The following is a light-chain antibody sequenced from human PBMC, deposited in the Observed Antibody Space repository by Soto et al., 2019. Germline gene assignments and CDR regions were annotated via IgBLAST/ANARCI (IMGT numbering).Light chain of an antibody. Sequence: SALTPPGSVSGYTAQAIATSCTGSSSDLGIYNYVSWYQQHPGKVPKLIIFEVTNRPSGVSNRFSGSKSGNTASLTISGLQAEDEADYYCSSYTTSSPRVFGTGTKVTVL. J-gene: IGLJ1*01. CDR3: SSYTTSSPRV. CDR1: SSDLGIYNY. CDR2: EVT. V-gene: IGLV2-14*01.